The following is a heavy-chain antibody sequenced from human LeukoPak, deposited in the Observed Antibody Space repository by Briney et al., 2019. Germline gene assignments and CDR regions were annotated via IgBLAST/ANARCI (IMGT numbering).Heavy chain of an antibody. CDR1: GFTFSSYS. J-gene: IGHJ6*02. CDR2: ISSSSSYI. CDR3: ARASGAVLWFGEPYYYYGMDV. Sequence: GGSLRLFCAASGFTFSSYSMNWVRQAPGKGLEWVSSISSSSSYIYYADSVKGRFTISRDNAKNSLYLQMTSLRAEDTRVYYCARASGAVLWFGEPYYYYGMDVWGQGTTVTVSS. V-gene: IGHV3-21*01. D-gene: IGHD3-10*01.